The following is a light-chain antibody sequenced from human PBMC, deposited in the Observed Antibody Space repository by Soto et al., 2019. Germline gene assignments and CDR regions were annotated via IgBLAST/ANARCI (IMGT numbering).Light chain of an antibody. V-gene: IGLV4-69*01. CDR1: SGHIRYS. Sequence: QLVLTQSPSASASLGASVKLTCTLSSGHIRYSIAWHQQQPEKGPRYLMKLNSDGSHSKGDGIPDRFSGSSSGAERYLTISSLQSEDEADYYCQTWGTGIGVFGGGTKVTVL. CDR2: LNSDGSH. J-gene: IGLJ3*02. CDR3: QTWGTGIGV.